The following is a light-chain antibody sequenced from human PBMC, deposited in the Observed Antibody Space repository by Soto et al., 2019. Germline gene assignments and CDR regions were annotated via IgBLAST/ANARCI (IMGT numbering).Light chain of an antibody. V-gene: IGKV3-15*01. CDR3: QQSSDWPRP. J-gene: IGKJ1*01. Sequence: EIVMTQSPATLSLPPGERVTLSCRASQFISNSLAWYQQRPGQPPRLLTYGASTRAAGISARLSGRGSGTEFTLTISSLLSEDFARYYCQQSSDWPRPVGPGTKV. CDR2: GAS. CDR1: QFISNS.